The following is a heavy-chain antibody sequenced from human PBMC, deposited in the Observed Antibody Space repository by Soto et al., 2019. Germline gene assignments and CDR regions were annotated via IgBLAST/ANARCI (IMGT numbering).Heavy chain of an antibody. Sequence: ASETLSLTCTVSGGSISSYYWSWIRQPPGKGLEWIGYIYYSGSTNYNPSLKSRVTISVDTSKNQFSLKLSSVTAADTAVYYCARDPSVSGWYYYYGMDVWGQGTTVTVSS. CDR3: ARDPSVSGWYYYYGMDV. D-gene: IGHD6-19*01. J-gene: IGHJ6*02. CDR1: GGSISSYY. V-gene: IGHV4-59*01. CDR2: IYYSGST.